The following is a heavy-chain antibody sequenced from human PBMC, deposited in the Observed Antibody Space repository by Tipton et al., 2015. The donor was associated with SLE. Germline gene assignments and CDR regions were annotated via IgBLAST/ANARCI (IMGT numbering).Heavy chain of an antibody. D-gene: IGHD6-19*01. CDR2: IYYSGST. CDR1: GGSISSGGYY. V-gene: IGHV4-31*03. CDR3: ARGLAVAGRHFDY. Sequence: TLSLTCTVSGGSISSGGYYWSWIRQHPGKGLEWFGYIYYSGSTYYNPSLKSRVTISVDTSKNQFSLKLSSVTAADTAVYYCARGLAVAGRHFDYWGQGTLVTVSS. J-gene: IGHJ4*02.